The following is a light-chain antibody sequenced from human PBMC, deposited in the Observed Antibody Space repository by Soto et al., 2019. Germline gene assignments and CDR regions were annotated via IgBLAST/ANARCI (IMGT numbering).Light chain of an antibody. Sequence: DIQMTQSPSTLSASVVDIVTITCRASQSISSWLAWYRQKPGKAPKLLIYKASSLESGVPSRFSGSGSGTEFSLTISSLQTDDFATYYCQQYDSSPLTFGGGTKGDIK. CDR3: QQYDSSPLT. CDR2: KAS. J-gene: IGKJ4*01. CDR1: QSISSW. V-gene: IGKV1-5*03.